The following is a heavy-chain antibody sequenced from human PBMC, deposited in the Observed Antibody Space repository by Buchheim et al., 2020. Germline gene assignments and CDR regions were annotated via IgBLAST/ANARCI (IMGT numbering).Heavy chain of an antibody. J-gene: IGHJ2*01. CDR2: IYYSGST. Sequence: QVQLQESGPGPVKPSETLSLTCTVSGGSISSYYWSWIRQPPGKGLEWIGYIYYSGSTNYNPSLNSPVTTSVDTSKNQFSLKLSSVTAADTAVYYCARGPFSGDNYWYFDLGPWHP. V-gene: IGHV4-59*01. D-gene: IGHD2-21*02. CDR3: ARGPFSGDNYWYFDL. CDR1: GGSISSYY.